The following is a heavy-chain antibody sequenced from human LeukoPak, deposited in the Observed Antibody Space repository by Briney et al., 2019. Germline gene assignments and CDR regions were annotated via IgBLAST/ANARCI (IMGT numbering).Heavy chain of an antibody. Sequence: SVKVSCKASGGTFSSYAISWVRQAPGQGLEWMGGIIPIFGTANYAQKFQGRVTITADKSTSTAYMELSGLRSEDTAVYYCARDQGGYCSGGSCYSHAFDIWGQGTMVTVSS. J-gene: IGHJ3*02. CDR1: GGTFSSYA. D-gene: IGHD2-15*01. CDR3: ARDQGGYCSGGSCYSHAFDI. V-gene: IGHV1-69*06. CDR2: IIPIFGTA.